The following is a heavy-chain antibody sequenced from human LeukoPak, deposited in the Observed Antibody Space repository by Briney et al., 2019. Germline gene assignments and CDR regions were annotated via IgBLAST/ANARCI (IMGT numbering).Heavy chain of an antibody. V-gene: IGHV1-18*01. J-gene: IGHJ4*02. CDR2: IGAYNGNT. CDR3: ARDQMNIAAAGAYFDY. CDR1: GYTFTSFG. Sequence: ASVKVSCKASGYTFTSFGISWVGQAPGQGLEWMGWIGAYNGNTKYGQKLQGRVTMTTDTSTSTAYMELRSLRSDDAAVYYCARDQMNIAAAGAYFDYWGQGTLVTVSS. D-gene: IGHD6-13*01.